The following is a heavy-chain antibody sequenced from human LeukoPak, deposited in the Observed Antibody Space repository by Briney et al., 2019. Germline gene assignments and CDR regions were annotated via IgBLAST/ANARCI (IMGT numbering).Heavy chain of an antibody. CDR3: ARSRIYYYGMDV. Sequence: GGPLRLSCAASGFTFSSYSMNWVRQAPGKGLEWVSSISSSSSYIYYADSVKGRFTISRDNAKNSLYLQMNSLRAEDTAVYYCARSRIYYYGMDVWGQGTTVTVSS. J-gene: IGHJ6*02. CDR2: ISSSSSYI. CDR1: GFTFSSYS. V-gene: IGHV3-21*01. D-gene: IGHD2-15*01.